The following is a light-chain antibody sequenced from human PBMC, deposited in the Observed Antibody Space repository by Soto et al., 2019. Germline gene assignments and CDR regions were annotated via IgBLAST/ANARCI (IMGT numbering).Light chain of an antibody. Sequence: EIVLTQSPATLSLSPGERATLSCRASQSVSSYLAWYQQKPGQAPRLLIYDASNRATGIPARFSGSGSRTDCTLTISSLEPEDFAVYYCQQRSNWPRLFSFGPGTKVDIK. V-gene: IGKV3-11*01. CDR3: QQRSNWPRLFS. CDR1: QSVSSY. J-gene: IGKJ3*01. CDR2: DAS.